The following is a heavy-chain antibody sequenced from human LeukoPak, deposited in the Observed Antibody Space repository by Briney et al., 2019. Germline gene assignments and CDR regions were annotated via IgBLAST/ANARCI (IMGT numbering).Heavy chain of an antibody. CDR1: GGSFNGYY. CDR3: ARLVVTAPQYHYYLDV. J-gene: IGHJ6*03. D-gene: IGHD2-21*02. V-gene: IGHV4-34*01. Sequence: PSETLSLTCNVSGGSFNGYYWTWIRQPPGKGLEWIAEINHIETTNHNPSLKSRVTVSTDTSKRQFFLKLTSVTAADTALYYCARLVVTAPQYHYYLDVWGEGTTVTVSS. CDR2: INHIETT.